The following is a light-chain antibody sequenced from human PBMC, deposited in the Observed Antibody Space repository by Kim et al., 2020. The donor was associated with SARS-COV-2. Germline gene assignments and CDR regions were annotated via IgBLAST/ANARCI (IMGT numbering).Light chain of an antibody. V-gene: IGKV1-27*01. Sequence: GASVTITCRESQGIPTSLAGYQPKPSKVPQLLICAASASQSQLPSRFSASGSGSDFTLTITSLQPAVVATYYCQKYTITTWTFGQGTMVDI. CDR3: QKYTITTWT. CDR1: QGIPTS. J-gene: IGKJ1*01. CDR2: AAS.